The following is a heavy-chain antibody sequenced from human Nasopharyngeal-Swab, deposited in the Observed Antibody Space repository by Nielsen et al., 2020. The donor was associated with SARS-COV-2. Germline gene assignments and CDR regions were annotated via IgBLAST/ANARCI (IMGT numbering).Heavy chain of an antibody. Sequence: RGSLRLSCAASGFNVSNNYMTWVRQAPGKGLEWVSIIYSSGSIYHADAVKGRFIISRDTSKNTLSLRMNSLIVEDTAVYYCASAVTGPLYWGQGTLVTVSS. CDR2: IYSSGSI. CDR3: ASAVTGPLY. D-gene: IGHD4-11*01. V-gene: IGHV3-53*01. J-gene: IGHJ1*01. CDR1: GFNVSNNY.